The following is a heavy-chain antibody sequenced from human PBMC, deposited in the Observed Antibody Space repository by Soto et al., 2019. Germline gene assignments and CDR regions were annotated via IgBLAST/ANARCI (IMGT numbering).Heavy chain of an antibody. CDR3: AREPMVRAAHGFDI. V-gene: IGHV1-2*02. D-gene: IGHD3-10*01. CDR1: GYTFTGHY. J-gene: IGHJ3*02. CDR2: INPNSVGT. Sequence: ASVKVSCKASGYTFTGHYMHWVRQAPGQGLEWMGWINPNSVGTNYAQKFQGRVTMTRDTSMSTAHMELSRQRSDDTAVYYCAREPMVRAAHGFDIWGQGTMVTVSS.